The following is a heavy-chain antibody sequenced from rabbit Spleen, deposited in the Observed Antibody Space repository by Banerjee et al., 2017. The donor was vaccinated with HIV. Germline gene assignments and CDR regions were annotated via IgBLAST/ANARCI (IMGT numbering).Heavy chain of an antibody. CDR1: GFTLSSYW. CDR2: IDGGSTGST. D-gene: IGHD8-1*01. V-gene: IGHV1S40*01. Sequence: QSLEESGGDLVKPGASLTLTCTASGFTLSSYWMCWVRQAPGKGLEWIACIDGGSTGSTYYASWAKGRFTISKTSSTTVTLQMTSLTAADTATYFCARDAGTSFSTYGMDLWGPGTL. CDR3: ARDAGTSFSTYGMDL. J-gene: IGHJ6*01.